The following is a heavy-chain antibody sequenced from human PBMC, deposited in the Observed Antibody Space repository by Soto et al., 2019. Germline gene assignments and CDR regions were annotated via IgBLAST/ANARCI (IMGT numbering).Heavy chain of an antibody. CDR1: GFTVSSNY. V-gene: IGHV3-53*01. D-gene: IGHD2-8*01. Sequence: LRLSCAVSGFTVSSNYMSWVRQPPGKGPEWVSDIYSGGSTYYADSVKGRFTISRDNSKNTLYLQMNSLRAEDTAVYYCARERDGHNPNWFDLWGQGTLVTVSS. CDR3: ARERDGHNPNWFDL. CDR2: IYSGGST. J-gene: IGHJ5*02.